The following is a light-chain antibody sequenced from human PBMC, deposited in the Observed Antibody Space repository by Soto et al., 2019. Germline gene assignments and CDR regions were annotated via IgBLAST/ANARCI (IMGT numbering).Light chain of an antibody. V-gene: IGKV3D-15*01. Sequence: VMTQSPANLSVSPGEGVTLFCRASQNVASNIAWYQVKPAQPPRLLIYASSTRATGIPATFSGSGSGTHFSLTISSLQSEDSALYYCQQYYHWGLSFGGGTKVEI. CDR2: ASS. CDR1: QNVASN. CDR3: QQYYHWGLS. J-gene: IGKJ4*01.